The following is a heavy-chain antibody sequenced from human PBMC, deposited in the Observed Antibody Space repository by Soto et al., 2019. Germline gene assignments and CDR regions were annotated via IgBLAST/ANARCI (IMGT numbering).Heavy chain of an antibody. CDR2: IYYSGST. D-gene: IGHD3-10*01. V-gene: IGHV4-39*01. CDR1: GGSISSSSYY. J-gene: IGHJ5*02. CDR3: ARIPEDYYGSGDWFDP. Sequence: KQSQTLSLTCTVSGGSISSSSYYWGWIRQPPGKGLEWIGSIYYSGSTYYNPSLKSRVTISVDTSKNQFSLKLSSVTAADTAVYYCARIPEDYYGSGDWFDPWGQGTLVTVSS.